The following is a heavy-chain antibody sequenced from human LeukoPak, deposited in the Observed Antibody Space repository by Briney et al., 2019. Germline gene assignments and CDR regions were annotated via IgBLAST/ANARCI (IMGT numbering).Heavy chain of an antibody. D-gene: IGHD6-13*01. J-gene: IGHJ4*02. CDR2: INPKNGGT. CDR3: VRDGIAAAGTGG. Sequence: GASVKVSCKASGYTFTGYYMHWVRQAPGQGLEGMGWINPKNGGTNYAQNFHGRGTMTRDTSISTAYMELSGLRSDDRAVYYCVRDGIAAAGTGGWGQGTLVTVSS. V-gene: IGHV1-2*02. CDR1: GYTFTGYY.